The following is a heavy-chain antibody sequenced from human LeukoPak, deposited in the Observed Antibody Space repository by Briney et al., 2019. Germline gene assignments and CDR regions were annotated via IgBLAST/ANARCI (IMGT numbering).Heavy chain of an antibody. J-gene: IGHJ4*02. D-gene: IGHD2-2*01. CDR2: INHSGST. CDR3: ARGGGCSSTSCYPS. Sequence: SETLSLTCAVYGGSFSGYYWSWIRQPPGKGPEWIGEINHSGSTNYNPSLKSRVTISVDTSKNQFSLKLSSVTAADTAVYYCARGGGCSSTSCYPSWGQGTLVTVSS. CDR1: GGSFSGYY. V-gene: IGHV4-34*01.